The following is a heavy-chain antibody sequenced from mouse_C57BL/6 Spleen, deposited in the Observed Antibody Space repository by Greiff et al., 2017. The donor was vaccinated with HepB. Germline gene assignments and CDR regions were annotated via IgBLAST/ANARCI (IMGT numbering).Heavy chain of an antibody. J-gene: IGHJ2*01. CDR1: GYAFSSSW. CDR2: IYPGDGDT. CDR3: ARRDYDGLSY. D-gene: IGHD2-4*01. V-gene: IGHV1-82*01. Sequence: LQESGPELVKPGASVKISCKASGYAFSSSWMNWVKQRPGKGLEWIGRIYPGDGDTNYNGKFKGKATLTADKSSSTAYMQLSSLTSEDSAVYFCARRDYDGLSYWGQGTTLTVSS.